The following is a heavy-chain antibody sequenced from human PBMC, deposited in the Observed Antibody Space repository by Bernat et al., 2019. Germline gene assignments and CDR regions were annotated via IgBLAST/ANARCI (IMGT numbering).Heavy chain of an antibody. CDR2: ISSSGSTI. D-gene: IGHD3-3*01. Sequence: EVQLVESGGGLVQPGGSLRLSCAASGFTFSSYEMNWVRQAPGKGLEWVSYISSSGSTIYYADSVKGRFTISRDNAKNSLYLQMNSLRAEDTAVYYCARGPPYYDFWSGYSNNWFDPWGQGTLVTVSS. J-gene: IGHJ5*02. CDR1: GFTFSSYE. CDR3: ARGPPYYDFWSGYSNNWFDP. V-gene: IGHV3-48*03.